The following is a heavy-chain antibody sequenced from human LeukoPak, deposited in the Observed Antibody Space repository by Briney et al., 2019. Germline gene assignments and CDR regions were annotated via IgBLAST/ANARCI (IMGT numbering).Heavy chain of an antibody. V-gene: IGHV1-18*01. CDR3: AREPRGYTNSLAFHY. CDR1: GYTFSSSG. D-gene: IGHD4-11*01. Sequence: ASVKVSCKASGYTFSSSGISWVRQAPGQGLEWMGWINTYNGNTNYAQKLQDRVTMTTDTSTSTVYMELRSLRVDDTAVYYCAREPRGYTNSLAFHYCGQGTLITVSS. CDR2: INTYNGNT. J-gene: IGHJ4*02.